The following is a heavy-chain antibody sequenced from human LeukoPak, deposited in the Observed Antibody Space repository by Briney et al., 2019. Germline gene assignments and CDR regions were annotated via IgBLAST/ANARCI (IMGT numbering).Heavy chain of an antibody. V-gene: IGHV4-61*02. CDR2: IYTSGST. J-gene: IGHJ4*02. CDR1: GGSISSGSYY. Sequence: TLSLTCTVSGGSISSGSYYWSWIRQPAGKGLEWIGRIYTSGSTNYNPSLKSRVTISVDTSKNQFSLKLSSVTAADTAVYYCASGRDVRNDYWGQGTLVTVSS. D-gene: IGHD1-26*01. CDR3: ASGRDVRNDY.